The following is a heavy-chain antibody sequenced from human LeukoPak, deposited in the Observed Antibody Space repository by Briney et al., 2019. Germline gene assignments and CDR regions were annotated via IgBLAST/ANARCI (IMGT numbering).Heavy chain of an antibody. CDR3: AEVGITMIGGV. Sequence: GGSLRLSCAASGLTFSRYSMRWVRQAAGKGLGWVAYISSIGSTIYYADSVKGRLTIPRDNAKNSLHLQMNRQSADHTAVYDCAEVGITMIGGVWGKGTTVTISS. CDR2: ISSIGSTI. V-gene: IGHV3-48*04. CDR1: GLTFSRYS. D-gene: IGHD3-10*02. J-gene: IGHJ6*04.